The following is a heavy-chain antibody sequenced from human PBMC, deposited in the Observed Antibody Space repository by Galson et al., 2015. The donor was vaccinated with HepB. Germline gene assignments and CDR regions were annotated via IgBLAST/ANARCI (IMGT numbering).Heavy chain of an antibody. CDR3: ARARGGASGDCDY. CDR2: ISSTSAYI. D-gene: IGHD1-26*01. V-gene: IGHV3-21*01. J-gene: IGHJ4*02. Sequence: SLRLSCAASGITFSIYTMNWVRQAPGKGLEWVSSISSTSAYIYYADSVKGRFTVSRDNTKNSLYLQMNTLRAEDTAVYYCARARGGASGDCDYWGQGALVTVSS. CDR1: GITFSIYT.